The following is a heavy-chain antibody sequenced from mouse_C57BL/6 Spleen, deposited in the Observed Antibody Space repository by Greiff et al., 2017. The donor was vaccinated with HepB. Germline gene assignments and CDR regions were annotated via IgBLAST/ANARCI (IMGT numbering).Heavy chain of an antibody. J-gene: IGHJ2*01. CDR3: ARKGYSNGFDY. CDR1: GYAFSSSW. V-gene: IGHV1-82*01. D-gene: IGHD2-5*01. Sequence: QVQLKESGPELVKPGASVKISCKASGYAFSSSWMNWVKQRPGKGLEWIGRIYPGDGDTNYNGKFKGKATLTADKSSSTAYMQLSSLTSEDSAVYFCARKGYSNGFDYWGQGTTLTVSS. CDR2: IYPGDGDT.